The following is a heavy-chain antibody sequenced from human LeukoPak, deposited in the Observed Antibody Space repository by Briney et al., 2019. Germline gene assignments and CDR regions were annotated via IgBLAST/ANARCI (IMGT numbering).Heavy chain of an antibody. CDR1: GYTFNNYA. D-gene: IGHD2-15*01. J-gene: IGHJ4*02. V-gene: IGHV7-4-1*02. Sequence: GASVKVSCKASGYTFNNYAMNWVRQAPGQGLEWMGWINTNTGKPKYAQGFTGRFVLSSDTSVSTAYLQSSSLNVEDTAIYYCARAVTYCSGGSCYYNYFDFWGQGTLVTGSS. CDR3: ARAVTYCSGGSCYYNYFDF. CDR2: INTNTGKP.